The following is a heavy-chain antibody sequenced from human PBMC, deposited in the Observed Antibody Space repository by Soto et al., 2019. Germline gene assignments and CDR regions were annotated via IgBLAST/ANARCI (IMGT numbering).Heavy chain of an antibody. D-gene: IGHD3-10*01. CDR3: ARAWPHLLWLSNWFDP. J-gene: IGHJ5*02. CDR2: INHSGST. CDR1: GGSFSGYY. V-gene: IGHV4-34*01. Sequence: SETLSLTCAVYGGSFSGYYWSWIRQPPGKGLEWIGEINHSGSTNYNPSLKSRVTISVDTSKNQFSLKLRSVTATDTDVYYCARAWPHLLWLSNWFDPWGQGTLVTVSS.